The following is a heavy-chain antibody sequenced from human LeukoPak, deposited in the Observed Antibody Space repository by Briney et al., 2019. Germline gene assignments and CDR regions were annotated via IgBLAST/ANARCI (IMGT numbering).Heavy chain of an antibody. Sequence: SETLSLTCAVYGGSFSGYYWSWIRQPPGKGLEWIGEINHSGSTNYNPSLKSRVTISVDTSKNQFSLKLSSVTAADTAVYYCARGKPTTSSPIDYWGQGTLVTVSS. CDR1: GGSFSGYY. D-gene: IGHD6-13*01. V-gene: IGHV4-34*01. CDR3: ARGKPTTSSPIDY. CDR2: INHSGST. J-gene: IGHJ4*02.